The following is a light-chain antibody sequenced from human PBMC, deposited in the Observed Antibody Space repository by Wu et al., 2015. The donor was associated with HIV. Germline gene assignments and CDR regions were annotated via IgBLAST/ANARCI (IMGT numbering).Light chain of an antibody. CDR1: QNVTTN. Sequence: MVMTQSPATLSVSPGEGATLSCRASQNVTTNLAWYQQRPGQAPRLLIYDASTRATGVPARFSGSGSATDFILTINSLQSEDFGIYYCQQYNEWPPWTFGQGTRVEIK. CDR3: QQYNEWPPWT. V-gene: IGKV3-15*01. CDR2: DAS. J-gene: IGKJ1*01.